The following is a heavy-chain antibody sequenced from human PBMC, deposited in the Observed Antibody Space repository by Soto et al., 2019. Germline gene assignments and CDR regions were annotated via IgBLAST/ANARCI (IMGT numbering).Heavy chain of an antibody. J-gene: IGHJ6*02. V-gene: IGHV3-73*01. D-gene: IGHD2-2*01. Sequence: EVQLVESGGGLVQPGGSLKLSCAASGFTFSGSAMHWVRQASGKGLEWVGRIRSKANSYATAYAASVKGRFTISRDDSKNTAYLQMNSLKTEDTAVYYCTRPQFEVPAADYYYYYYGMDVWGQGTTVTVSS. CDR1: GFTFSGSA. CDR2: IRSKANSYAT. CDR3: TRPQFEVPAADYYYYYYGMDV.